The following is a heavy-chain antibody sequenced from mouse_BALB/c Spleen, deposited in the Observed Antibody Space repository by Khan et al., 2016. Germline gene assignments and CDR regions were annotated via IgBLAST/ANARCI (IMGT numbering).Heavy chain of an antibody. V-gene: IGHV3-2*02. CDR3: ARSPLYGYDPYYFDY. CDR2: ISYSGSS. CDR1: GYSITSDYA. Sequence: EVQLQESGPGLVKPSQSLSLTCNVTGYSITSDYAWNWIRQFPGNKLEWMGYISYSGSSSYNPSLKSRISVTRDTSKNQFFLQLNSVTPEDTATYYCARSPLYGYDPYYFDYWGQGTTLTVSS. D-gene: IGHD2-2*01. J-gene: IGHJ2*01.